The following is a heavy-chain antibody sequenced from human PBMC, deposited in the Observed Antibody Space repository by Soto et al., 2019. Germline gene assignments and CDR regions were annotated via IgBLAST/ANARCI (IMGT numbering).Heavy chain of an antibody. CDR2: ISASGGRP. D-gene: IGHD1-1*01. Sequence: GALRLSCAASGFTFRSYTMSWVRQAPGKGLEWISSISASGGRPSYADSVQGRFIISRDNPMNTVYLQMSSLRAEDTARYFCANARCSTTDCSVPDSWGQGTLVTVSS. J-gene: IGHJ5*01. CDR3: ANARCSTTDCSVPDS. V-gene: IGHV3-23*01. CDR1: GFTFRSYT.